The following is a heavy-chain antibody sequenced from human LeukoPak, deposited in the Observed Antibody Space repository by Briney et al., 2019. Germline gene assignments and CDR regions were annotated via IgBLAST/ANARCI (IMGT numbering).Heavy chain of an antibody. Sequence: GSLRLSCAASGFTFSNYAMTWVRQAPGKGLEWVSAISGSGGSTYYADSVKGRFTISRDNSKNTLCLQMNSLRAEDTAVYYCAKVIAGSWLVDYWGQGTLVTVSS. V-gene: IGHV3-23*01. D-gene: IGHD2-21*01. CDR3: AKVIAGSWLVDY. CDR2: ISGSGGST. CDR1: GFTFSNYA. J-gene: IGHJ4*02.